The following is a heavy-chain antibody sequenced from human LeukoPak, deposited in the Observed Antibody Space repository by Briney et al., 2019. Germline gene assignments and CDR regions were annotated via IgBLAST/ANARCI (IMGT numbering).Heavy chain of an antibody. CDR3: AREGSGDTAIHF. D-gene: IGHD5-18*01. Sequence: ASVKVSCKASGGTFSSYAISWVRQAPGQGLEWMGGIIPIFGTANYAQKFQGRVTITADESTSTAYMELGSLRSGDTAVYYCAREGSGDTAIHFWGQGTLVTVSS. J-gene: IGHJ4*02. CDR2: IIPIFGTA. V-gene: IGHV1-69*13. CDR1: GGTFSSYA.